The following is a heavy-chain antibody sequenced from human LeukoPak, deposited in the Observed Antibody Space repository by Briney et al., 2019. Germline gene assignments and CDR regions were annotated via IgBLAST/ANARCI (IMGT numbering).Heavy chain of an antibody. J-gene: IGHJ6*03. CDR2: ISGSGGST. Sequence: GGSLRLSCAASGFTFSSYGMSWVRQAPGKGLEWVSAISGSGGSTYYANSVKGRFTISRDNSKNTLYLQMGSLRAEDMAVYYCARGDTSYYYMDVWGKGTTVTISS. CDR1: GFTFSSYG. CDR3: ARGDTSYYYMDV. D-gene: IGHD5-18*01. V-gene: IGHV3-23*01.